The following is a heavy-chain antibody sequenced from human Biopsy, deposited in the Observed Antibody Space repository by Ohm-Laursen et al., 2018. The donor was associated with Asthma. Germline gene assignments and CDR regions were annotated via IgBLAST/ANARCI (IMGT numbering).Heavy chain of an antibody. CDR1: GGTFNTYA. Sequence: ASVKVSCKSLGGTFNTYAIGWARQAPGQGLEWMGGINSVFGTTTYPQKFQDRVTITADDSTSAVYMELSSLRSEDTAVYYCARKAGSCISRTCYSLDFWGQGTLVTVSS. CDR2: INSVFGTT. J-gene: IGHJ4*02. CDR3: ARKAGSCISRTCYSLDF. D-gene: IGHD2-2*01. V-gene: IGHV1-69*13.